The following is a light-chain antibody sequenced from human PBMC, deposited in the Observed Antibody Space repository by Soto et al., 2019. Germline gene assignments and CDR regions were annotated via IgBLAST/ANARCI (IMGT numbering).Light chain of an antibody. CDR2: SNN. Sequence: QSVLTQSPSASGTPGQRVTISCSGSSSNIGSNTVNWYQQLPGTAPKLLIYSNNQRPSGVPDRFSGSKSGTSASLAISGLKSEDEADYYCAAWDDSLNGVVFGGGTKLTVL. CDR1: SSNIGSNT. V-gene: IGLV1-44*01. CDR3: AAWDDSLNGVV. J-gene: IGLJ2*01.